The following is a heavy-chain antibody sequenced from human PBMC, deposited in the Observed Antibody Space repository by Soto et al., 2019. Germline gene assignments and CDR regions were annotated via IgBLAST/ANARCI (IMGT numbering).Heavy chain of an antibody. CDR2: IKSRTDGGTT. CDR3: TTGTGTVAD. V-gene: IGHV3-15*07. J-gene: IGHJ4*02. Sequence: EVQLVESGGGLVKPGGSLRLSCAASGFTFSNAWMNWVRQAPGKGLEWVGRIKSRTDGGTTDYGAPVKGRFPILRDDSKNTMYLQINSLKTEDTAMYYCTTGTGTVADWGQGTLVTVSS. CDR1: GFTFSNAW. D-gene: IGHD1-7*01.